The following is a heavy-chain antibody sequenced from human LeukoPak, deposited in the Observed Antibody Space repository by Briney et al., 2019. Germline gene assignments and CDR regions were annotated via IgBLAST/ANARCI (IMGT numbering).Heavy chain of an antibody. V-gene: IGHV3-48*03. CDR3: ARGRRDGYNY. D-gene: IGHD5-24*01. CDR2: ISTTGTTI. CDR1: GFIFSSYE. Sequence: QPGGSLRLSCEASGFIFSSYEMNWVRQAPGKGLEWVSYISTTGTTIYYSDSVRGRFTISRDNARNSLFLQMSSLRAEDTAVYYCARGRRDGYNYWGQGTLVTVSS. J-gene: IGHJ4*02.